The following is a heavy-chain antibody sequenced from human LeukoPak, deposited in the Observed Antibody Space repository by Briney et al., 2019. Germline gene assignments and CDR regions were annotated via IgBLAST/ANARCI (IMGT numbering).Heavy chain of an antibody. Sequence: SETLSLTCTVSGGSISSYYWSWLRQPPGKGLEWIGYIYYSGSTNYNPSLKSRVTISVDTSKNQFSLKLSSVTAADTAVYYCAGYCSSTSCYRPYYYYGMDVWGQGTTVTVSS. CDR2: IYYSGST. D-gene: IGHD2-2*02. CDR1: GGSISSYY. V-gene: IGHV4-59*01. J-gene: IGHJ6*02. CDR3: AGYCSSTSCYRPYYYYGMDV.